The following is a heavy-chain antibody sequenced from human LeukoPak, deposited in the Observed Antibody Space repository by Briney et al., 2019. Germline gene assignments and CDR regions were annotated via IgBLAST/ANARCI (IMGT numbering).Heavy chain of an antibody. CDR3: AKLRQQLAIYYYYYGMDV. CDR2: IKHDGSEK. J-gene: IGHJ6*02. Sequence: GGSLRLSCAASGFTFSSYWMNWVRQAPGKGLEWVANIKHDGSEKYYVDSVRGRFTISRDNTKNSLYLQMNSLRAEDTAVYYCAKLRQQLAIYYYYYGMDVWGQGTMVTVSS. CDR1: GFTFSSYW. D-gene: IGHD6-13*01. V-gene: IGHV3-7*01.